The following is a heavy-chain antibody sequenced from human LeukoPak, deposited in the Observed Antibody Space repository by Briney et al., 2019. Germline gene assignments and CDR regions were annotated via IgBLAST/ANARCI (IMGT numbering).Heavy chain of an antibody. CDR1: GGSISSYY. CDR3: ARAPFLTGGYWYIDI. D-gene: IGHD7-27*01. V-gene: IGHV4-4*07. CDR2: IYTTGST. J-gene: IGHJ2*01. Sequence: SETLSLTCTVSGGSISSYYWSWIRQPAGKGLEWIGRIYTTGSTNYNPSLKSRVTMSVDTSKNQFSLKLTSLTAADTAVYYCARAPFLTGGYWYIDIWGRGTLVTVSS.